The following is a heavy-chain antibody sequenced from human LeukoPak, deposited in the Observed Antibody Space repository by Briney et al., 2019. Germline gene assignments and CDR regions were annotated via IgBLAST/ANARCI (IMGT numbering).Heavy chain of an antibody. Sequence: GGSLRLSCAASGFTFRNYWMHWVRQAPGKGLVWVSRINIDGSTRYADSVEGRFTISRDNAKNTLYLQMNSLRAEDAAVYYCARAGGSGWFDPWGQGTLVTVSS. CDR1: GFTFRNYW. CDR3: ARAGGSGWFDP. CDR2: INIDGST. V-gene: IGHV3-74*01. D-gene: IGHD3-10*01. J-gene: IGHJ5*02.